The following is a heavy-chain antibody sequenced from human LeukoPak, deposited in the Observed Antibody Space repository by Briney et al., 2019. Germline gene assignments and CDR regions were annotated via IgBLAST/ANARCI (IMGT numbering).Heavy chain of an antibody. J-gene: IGHJ1*01. Sequence: GGSLRLSCAASGLRFSDYYVSWIRRAPGKGLQWVSYISSGGDIMHYADSVKGRFTSSRDNAKNSGYLEMNSLGAEDTAVYYCATNLIGAGEYFQQWGQGTLVTVSS. CDR2: ISSGGDIM. CDR1: GLRFSDYY. CDR3: ATNLIGAGEYFQQ. D-gene: IGHD2/OR15-2a*01. V-gene: IGHV3-11*01.